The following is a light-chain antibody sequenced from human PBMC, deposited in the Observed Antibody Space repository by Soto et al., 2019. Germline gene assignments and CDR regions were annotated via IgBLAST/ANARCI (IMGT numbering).Light chain of an antibody. Sequence: QSVLTQPPSVSGTPGQRVSISCTGTSSNLGAGYDVHWYQQLPGAAPRLLIFGNNVRPSGVPDRFSGSKSGTSASLAITGLQAEDEAIYHCQSYDGSLAPSIFGAGTKVTVL. J-gene: IGLJ2*01. CDR3: QSYDGSLAPSI. CDR2: GNN. V-gene: IGLV1-40*01. CDR1: SSNLGAGYD.